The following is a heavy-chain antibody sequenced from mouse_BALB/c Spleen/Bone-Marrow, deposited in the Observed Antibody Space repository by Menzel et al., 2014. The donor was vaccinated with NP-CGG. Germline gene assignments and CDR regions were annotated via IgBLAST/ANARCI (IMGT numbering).Heavy chain of an antibody. Sequence: VQLQQSGAELMKPGASVKISCKATGYTFSSYWIEWVKQRPGHGLEWIGEILPGSGSTNYNEKFKGKATFTADTSSNTAYMQLRSLTSEDSALYHCTRSTGTWGYWGQGTTRPVPS. J-gene: IGHJ2*01. CDR2: ILPGSGST. CDR1: GYTFSSYW. CDR3: TRSTGTWGY. D-gene: IGHD4-1*02. V-gene: IGHV1-9*01.